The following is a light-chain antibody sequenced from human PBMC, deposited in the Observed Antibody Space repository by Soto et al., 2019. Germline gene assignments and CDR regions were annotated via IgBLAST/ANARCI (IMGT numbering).Light chain of an antibody. V-gene: IGKV3-15*01. CDR1: QSLSNN. Sequence: EIVLTQSAGTLSLSPGERATLSCRASQSLSNNIYLAWYQQKPGQTPRLLIYGASTRATGIPARFSGSGSGTEFTLTISSLQSEDFAVYYCQQYNNWPPWTFGQGTKVDI. J-gene: IGKJ1*01. CDR3: QQYNNWPPWT. CDR2: GAS.